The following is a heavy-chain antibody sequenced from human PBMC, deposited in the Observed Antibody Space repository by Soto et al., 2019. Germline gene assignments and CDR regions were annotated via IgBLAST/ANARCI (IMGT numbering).Heavy chain of an antibody. CDR1: GGSISSGGYY. CDR2: IYYSGST. D-gene: IGHD5-18*01. CDR3: ARSGYSYGPNPLLY. V-gene: IGHV4-31*03. Sequence: QVPLQESGPGLVKPSQTLSLTCTVSGGSISSGGYYWSWNRQHPGKGLEWIGYIYYSGSTYYNPSLKSRVTISVDTSKNQFSLKLSSVTAADTAVYYCARSGYSYGPNPLLYWGQGTLVTVSS. J-gene: IGHJ4*02.